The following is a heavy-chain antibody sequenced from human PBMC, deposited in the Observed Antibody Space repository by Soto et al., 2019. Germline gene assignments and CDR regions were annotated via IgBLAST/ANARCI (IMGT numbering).Heavy chain of an antibody. Sequence: PSETLSLTCTVSGDSISSYSWTWIRQPPGKAMELIGYIYDYGSIYYNPSFESRVAFSVDTSKNQFSLEVTSVTAADTAMFFCARVRTSLDLYYYYMDVWGKGTTVTVSS. CDR1: GDSISSYS. CDR3: ARVRTSLDLYYYYMDV. V-gene: IGHV4-59*08. CDR2: IYDYGSI. J-gene: IGHJ6*03. D-gene: IGHD2-2*01.